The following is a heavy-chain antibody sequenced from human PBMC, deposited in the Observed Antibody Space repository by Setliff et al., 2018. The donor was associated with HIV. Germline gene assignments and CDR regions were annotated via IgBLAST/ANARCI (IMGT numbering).Heavy chain of an antibody. CDR2: INHSGTT. CDR3: ARTSRTSGRGLFDY. D-gene: IGHD3-10*01. Sequence: SETLSLTCAVYGESFSDDYWSWIRQPPGWGLEWIGEINHSGTTNYNPSLMGRLNISVDTSKNQFFLKLTSVTAADTAVYYCARTSRTSGRGLFDYWGQGSLVTVSS. CDR1: GESFSDDY. J-gene: IGHJ4*02. V-gene: IGHV4-34*10.